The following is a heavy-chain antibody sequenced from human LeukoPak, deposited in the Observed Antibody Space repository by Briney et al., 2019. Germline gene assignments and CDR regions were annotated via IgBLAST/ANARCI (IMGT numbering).Heavy chain of an antibody. J-gene: IGHJ5*02. CDR3: ATGLTGIRAAAGTEKKWFDP. D-gene: IGHD6-13*01. CDR1: GGSFSGYY. Sequence: SETLSLTRAVYGGSFSGYYWSWIRQPPGKGLEWIGEINHSGSTNYNPSLKSRVTISVDTSKNQFSLKLSSVTAADTAVYYCATGLTGIRAAAGTEKKWFDPWGQGTLVTVSS. CDR2: INHSGST. V-gene: IGHV4-34*01.